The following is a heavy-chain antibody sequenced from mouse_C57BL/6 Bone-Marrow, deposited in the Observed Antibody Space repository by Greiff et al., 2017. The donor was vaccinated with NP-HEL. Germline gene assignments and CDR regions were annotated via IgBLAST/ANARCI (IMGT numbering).Heavy chain of an antibody. CDR2: IYPGSGNN. Sequence: QVQLQQSGAELVRPGASVKLSCKASGYTFTDYYINWVKQRPGQGLEWIARIYPGSGNNYYNEKFKGKATLTAEKSSSTAYMQLSSLTSEDSAVYFCARDSSGYVYYAMDYWGQGTSVTVSS. J-gene: IGHJ4*01. CDR3: ARDSSGYVYYAMDY. V-gene: IGHV1-76*01. D-gene: IGHD3-2*02. CDR1: GYTFTDYY.